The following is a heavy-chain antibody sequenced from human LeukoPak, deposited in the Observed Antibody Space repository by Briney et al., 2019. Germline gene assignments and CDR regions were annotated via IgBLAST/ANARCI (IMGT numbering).Heavy chain of an antibody. V-gene: IGHV1-69*13. Sequence: AASVKVSCKASGYTFTGYYMHWVRQAPGQGLEWMGGIIPIFGTANYAQKFQGRVTITADESTSTAYMELSSLRSEDTAVYYCARRSSGWYEAYWGQGTLVTVSS. D-gene: IGHD6-19*01. CDR2: IIPIFGTA. CDR1: GYTFTGYY. CDR3: ARRSSGWYEAY. J-gene: IGHJ4*02.